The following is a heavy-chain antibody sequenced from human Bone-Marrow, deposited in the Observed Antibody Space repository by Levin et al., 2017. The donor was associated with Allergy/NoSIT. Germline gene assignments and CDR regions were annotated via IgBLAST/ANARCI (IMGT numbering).Heavy chain of an antibody. D-gene: IGHD2-2*01. CDR1: GFTFSSYS. CDR3: ASCSSTSCYLFDGP. J-gene: IGHJ5*02. Sequence: GESLKISCAASGFTFSSYSMNWVRQAPGKGLEWVSSISSSSSYIYYADSVKGRFTISRDNAKNSLYLQMNSLRAEDTAVYYCASCSSTSCYLFDGPWGQGTLVTVSS. CDR2: ISSSSSYI. V-gene: IGHV3-21*01.